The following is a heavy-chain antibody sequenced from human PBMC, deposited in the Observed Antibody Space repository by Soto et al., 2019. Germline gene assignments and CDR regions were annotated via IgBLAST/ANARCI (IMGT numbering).Heavy chain of an antibody. CDR2: INAVNGNT. CDR1: GGTFSSYA. Sequence: ASVKVSCKASGGTFSSYAISWVRQAPGQGLDLMGWINAVNGNTKYSQKFQGRVTITRDTSASTAYMELSSLRSEDTAVYYCARDSCSGGSCYKGSGAFDIWGQGTMVTVSS. V-gene: IGHV1-3*01. D-gene: IGHD2-15*01. CDR3: ARDSCSGGSCYKGSGAFDI. J-gene: IGHJ3*02.